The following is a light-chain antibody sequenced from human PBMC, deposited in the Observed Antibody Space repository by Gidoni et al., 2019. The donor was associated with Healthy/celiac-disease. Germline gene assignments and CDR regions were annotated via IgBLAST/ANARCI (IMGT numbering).Light chain of an antibody. Sequence: DIVMTQSPDSLAVSLGERATIHYKSSQSVLYSTNNKNYLAWYQQKPGQPPKLLIYWASTRESGVPARFSGSGSGTDFTLTISSLQAEDVAVYYCQQYYRTPLTFGGGTKVEIK. J-gene: IGKJ4*01. CDR3: QQYYRTPLT. CDR2: WAS. V-gene: IGKV4-1*01. CDR1: QSVLYSTNNKNY.